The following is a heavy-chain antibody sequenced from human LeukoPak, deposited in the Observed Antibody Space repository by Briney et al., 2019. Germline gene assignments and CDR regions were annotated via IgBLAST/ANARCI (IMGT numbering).Heavy chain of an antibody. CDR2: IYNSGIT. CDR1: GGSISSYY. V-gene: IGHV4-4*07. Sequence: SETLSLTCTVSGGSISSYYWSWIRQPAGKGLEWIGRIYNSGITNYNPSLKSRVTMSMDTSMDQFSLKLRSVTAADTAVYYCARDYGDFPAYYFDYWGQGTLVTVSS. CDR3: ARDYGDFPAYYFDY. D-gene: IGHD4-17*01. J-gene: IGHJ4*02.